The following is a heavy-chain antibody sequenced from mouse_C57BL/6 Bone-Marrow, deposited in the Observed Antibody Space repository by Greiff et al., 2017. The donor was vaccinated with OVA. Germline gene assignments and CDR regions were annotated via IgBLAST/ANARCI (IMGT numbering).Heavy chain of an antibody. CDR2: ISNLAYSI. CDR1: GFTFSDYG. V-gene: IGHV5-15*01. Sequence: DVHLVESGGGLVQPGGSLKLSCAASGFTFSDYGMAWVRQAPRKGPEWVAFISNLAYSIYYADTVTGRFTISRENAKNTLYLEMSSLRSEDTAMYYCASLYYYGSSPYAMDYWGQGTSVTVSS. D-gene: IGHD1-1*01. J-gene: IGHJ4*01. CDR3: ASLYYYGSSPYAMDY.